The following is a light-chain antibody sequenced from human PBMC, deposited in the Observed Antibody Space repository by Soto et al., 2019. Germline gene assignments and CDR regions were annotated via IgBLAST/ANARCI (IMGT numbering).Light chain of an antibody. CDR3: GSWDSSLSAYV. J-gene: IGLJ1*01. V-gene: IGLV1-51*01. Sequence: QSVLTQPASVSEAPGQKVTISCSGCMSNIGGNSVSWYQQLPGTAPKLLIYDDNKRPSGIPDRFSGSKSGTSATLGITGFQTGDEADYYCGSWDSSLSAYVFGTGTKVTVL. CDR2: DDN. CDR1: MSNIGGNS.